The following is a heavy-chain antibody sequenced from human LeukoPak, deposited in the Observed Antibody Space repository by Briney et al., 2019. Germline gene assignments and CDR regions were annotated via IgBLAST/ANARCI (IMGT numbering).Heavy chain of an antibody. J-gene: IGHJ4*02. CDR1: GESFSAYY. Sequence: SETLSLTCAVYGESFSAYYWSWIRQAPGKTLEWIGEIHHSGTTNYNPSLKSRVNILIDPSKKQFSLKLSSVSAADTAVYYCARSGTYQHSSSYDYWGQGTLVTVSS. CDR3: ARSGTYQHSSSYDY. V-gene: IGHV4-34*01. CDR2: IHHSGTT. D-gene: IGHD6-13*01.